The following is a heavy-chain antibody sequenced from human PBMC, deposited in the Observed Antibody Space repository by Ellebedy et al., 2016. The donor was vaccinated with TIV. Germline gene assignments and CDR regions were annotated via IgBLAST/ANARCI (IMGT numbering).Heavy chain of an antibody. CDR2: ISSSSSYI. CDR1: GFTFSSYS. CDR3: ARDGAPYPFDY. Sequence: GGSLRLSXAASGFTFSSYSMNWVRQAPGKGLEWVSSISSSSSYIYYADSVKGRFTISRDNAKNSLYLQMNSLRAEDTAVYYCARDGAPYPFDYWGQGTLVTVSS. D-gene: IGHD3-16*01. V-gene: IGHV3-21*01. J-gene: IGHJ4*02.